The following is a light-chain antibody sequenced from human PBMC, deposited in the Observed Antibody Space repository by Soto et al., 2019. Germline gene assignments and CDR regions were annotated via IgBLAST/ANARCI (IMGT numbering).Light chain of an antibody. CDR3: QQYNDFPS. CDR1: QGIRKD. Sequence: AIQMTQSPSSLSASVGGRVTMTCRASQGIRKDLAGYQQKPGKAPKLLIYEASILESGVPSRFSGSGYGTEFTLTITGLLPEDFVPYYCQQYNDFPSFGQGTKVDI. CDR2: EAS. J-gene: IGKJ1*01. V-gene: IGKV1-6*02.